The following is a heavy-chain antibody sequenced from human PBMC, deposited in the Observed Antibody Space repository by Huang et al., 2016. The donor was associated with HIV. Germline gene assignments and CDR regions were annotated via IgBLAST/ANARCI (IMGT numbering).Heavy chain of an antibody. J-gene: IGHJ6*03. CDR3: ARDPGGYDSSGYFQDHYYLDV. Sequence: QLVESGGGVVQPGRSLRLSCAASGFYLRNFALYWVRQDPGKGRGWVAFVSPDGDRKYHEDALKGRFTLSRDNSKNTVHLQMNSLRVEDTAVYYCARDPGGYDSSGYFQDHYYLDVWGTGTTVTVSS. D-gene: IGHD3-22*01. CDR1: GFYLRNFA. CDR2: VSPDGDRK. V-gene: IGHV3-30-3*01.